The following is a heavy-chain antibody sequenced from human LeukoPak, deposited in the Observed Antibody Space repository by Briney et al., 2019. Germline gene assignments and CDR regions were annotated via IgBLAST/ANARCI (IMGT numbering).Heavy chain of an antibody. J-gene: IGHJ4*02. CDR3: ESRSNYDFDY. D-gene: IGHD3-16*01. Sequence: ASVKVSCKASGYTFTNYDINWVRQAPGRGLEWIGWMNPNSGNTGYAQKFQGRVTMTRDTSIITAYLELSSLRSDDTAIYYCESRSNYDFDYWGQGTLVTVSS. V-gene: IGHV1-8*01. CDR1: GYTFTNYD. CDR2: MNPNSGNT.